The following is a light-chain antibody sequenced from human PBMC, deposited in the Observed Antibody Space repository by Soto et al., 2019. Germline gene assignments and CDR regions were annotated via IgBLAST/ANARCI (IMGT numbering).Light chain of an antibody. CDR2: GAS. CDR3: HQHETSPPT. J-gene: IGKJ3*01. V-gene: IGKV3-20*01. CDR1: QTVNSPY. Sequence: EIVLTQSPGTLSLSPGESGILSYRTSQTVNSPYLAWYQQKPGQAPRLLISGASTRATGIPDRFSGSGSGTEFTLTISRLESEDFAVYYCHQHETSPPTFGPGTKVDVK.